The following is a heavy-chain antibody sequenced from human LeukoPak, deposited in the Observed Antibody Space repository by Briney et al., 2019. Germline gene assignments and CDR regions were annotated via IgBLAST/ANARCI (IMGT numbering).Heavy chain of an antibody. Sequence: ASVKVSCKASGYTFTGYYMHWVRQAPGQGLEWMGRINPNSGGTNYAQKFQGRVTMTRDTSTSTVYMELSSLRSEDTAVYYCARDRDSSGWTNWFDPWGQGTLVTVSS. J-gene: IGHJ5*02. CDR3: ARDRDSSGWTNWFDP. CDR1: GYTFTGYY. V-gene: IGHV1-2*06. CDR2: INPNSGGT. D-gene: IGHD6-19*01.